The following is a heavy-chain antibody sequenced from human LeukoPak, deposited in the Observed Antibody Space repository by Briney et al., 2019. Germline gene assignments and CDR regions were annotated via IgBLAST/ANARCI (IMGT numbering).Heavy chain of an antibody. J-gene: IGHJ4*02. CDR2: ISSSGSTI. Sequence: PGGSLRLSCAASGFIFSSYEMNWVRQAPGKGLEWVSYISSSGSTIYYADSVKGRFTISRDNAKNSLYLRMNSLRAEDTAGYYCARVKRQEDYWGQGTLVTVSS. CDR1: GFIFSSYE. D-gene: IGHD6-25*01. CDR3: ARVKRQEDY. V-gene: IGHV3-48*03.